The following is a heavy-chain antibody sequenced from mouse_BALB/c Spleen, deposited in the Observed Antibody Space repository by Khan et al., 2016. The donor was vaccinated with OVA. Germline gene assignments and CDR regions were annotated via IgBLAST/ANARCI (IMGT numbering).Heavy chain of an antibody. CDR1: GFSFSSYT. D-gene: IGHD2-1*01. J-gene: IGHJ1*01. V-gene: IGHV5-6-4*01. Sequence: EVELVESGGGLVKPGGSLKLSCAASGFSFSSYTMSWVRQTPEKRLEWVATISSGSTYTYYPDSVQGRFTISRDNAKNTLYLQMSSLKSEDTAMYYCTRDGNYAHWYVDVWGAGTTVTDAS. CDR3: TRDGNYAHWYVDV. CDR2: ISSGSTYT.